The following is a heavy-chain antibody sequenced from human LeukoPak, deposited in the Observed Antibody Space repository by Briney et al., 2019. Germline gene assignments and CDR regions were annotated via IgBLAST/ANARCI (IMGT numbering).Heavy chain of an antibody. Sequence: ASVKVSCKTSGYTFTGYYMHWVRQDPGQGLEWMGWINPSSGGTNYAQKFQGRVTMTRDTSISTAYMEMSSLRSDDTAVYYCARDGEYYGSGGIFRFDYWGQGTLVTVSS. CDR2: INPSSGGT. J-gene: IGHJ4*02. D-gene: IGHD3-10*01. V-gene: IGHV1-2*02. CDR1: GYTFTGYY. CDR3: ARDGEYYGSGGIFRFDY.